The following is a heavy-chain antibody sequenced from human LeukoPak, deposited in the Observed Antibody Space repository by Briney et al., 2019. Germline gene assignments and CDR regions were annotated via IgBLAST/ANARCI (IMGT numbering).Heavy chain of an antibody. Sequence: ASVKVSCKASGYTFTSYDFTWVRQAPGQGLEWMGWISAYHGHTKYAQKLQGRVTMTTDTSTSTVYMELRSLRSDDTAVYYCARVRTTLLDNWGQGTLVTVSS. J-gene: IGHJ4*02. V-gene: IGHV1-18*01. CDR1: GYTFTSYD. CDR3: ARVRTTLLDN. D-gene: IGHD2/OR15-2a*01. CDR2: ISAYHGHT.